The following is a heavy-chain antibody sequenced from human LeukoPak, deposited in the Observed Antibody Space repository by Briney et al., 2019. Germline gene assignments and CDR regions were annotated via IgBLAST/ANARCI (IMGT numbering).Heavy chain of an antibody. V-gene: IGHV4-59*01. D-gene: IGHD5/OR15-5a*01. J-gene: IGHJ5*02. CDR1: GGSISTYY. CDR3: ARAGLRRWFDP. CDR2: IYYTGST. Sequence: SETLSLTCAVSGGSISTYYWSWIRQPPGKGLEYIGHIYYTGSTNYNPSLKSRVTISVATSKNQCSLKLSSVTAADTAVYYCARAGLRRWFDPCGQGTLVTVSS.